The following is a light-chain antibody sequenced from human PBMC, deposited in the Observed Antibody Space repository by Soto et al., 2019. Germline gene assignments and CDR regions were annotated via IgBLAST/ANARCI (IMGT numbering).Light chain of an antibody. CDR1: QSVSSTY. J-gene: IGKJ3*01. V-gene: IGKV3-20*01. Sequence: EIVLTQSPGTLSLSPGERATLSCRASQSVSSTYLAWYQQKPGQAPRLLIYGASSKATGIPDRFSGSGSGSDFTVTVSRLGPEDFGVYLCQQYGSSPLFSFGPGTKVDIK. CDR3: QQYGSSPLFS. CDR2: GAS.